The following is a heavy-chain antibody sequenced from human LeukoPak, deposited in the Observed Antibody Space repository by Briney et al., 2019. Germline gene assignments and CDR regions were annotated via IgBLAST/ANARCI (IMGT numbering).Heavy chain of an antibody. CDR1: GGTFSSYA. V-gene: IGHV1-69*13. J-gene: IGHJ4*02. Sequence: SVKVSCKASGGTFSSYAISWVRQAPGQGLEWMGGIIPIFGTANYAQRFQGRVTVTADESTSTAYMELSSLRSEDTAVYYCARRRTGDRGEYYFDYWGQGTLVTVSS. CDR2: IIPIFGTA. CDR3: ARRRTGDRGEYYFDY. D-gene: IGHD7-27*01.